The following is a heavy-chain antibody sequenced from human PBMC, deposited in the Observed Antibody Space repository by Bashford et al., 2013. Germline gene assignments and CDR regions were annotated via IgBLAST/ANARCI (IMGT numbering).Heavy chain of an antibody. CDR2: ISAYNGDT. V-gene: IGHV1-18*01. J-gene: IGHJ5*02. D-gene: IGHD3/OR15-3a*01. Sequence: VASVKVSCKASGYTFTSHGVSWVRQAPGQGLEWMGWISAYNGDTNYAPNLQGRVTLTTDTSTSTAYMELRSLRSDDTAVYYCARETRSTKTLDWLLNWFDPWGQGTLVTVSS. CDR1: GYTFTSHG. CDR3: ARETRSTKTLDWLLNWFDP.